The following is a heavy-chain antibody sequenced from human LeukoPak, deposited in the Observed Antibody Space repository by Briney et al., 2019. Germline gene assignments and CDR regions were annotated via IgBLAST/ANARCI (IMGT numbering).Heavy chain of an antibody. V-gene: IGHV3-33*01. CDR2: MWYDGSNK. D-gene: IGHD6-13*01. CDR3: ARESAAGQSFDY. CDR1: GFTFSSYG. Sequence: GGSLRLSCAASGFTFSSYGMRWVRQAPGKGLEWVAVMWYDGSNKYYADSVKGRFTISRDNSENTLYLQMNSLRAEDTAVYYCARESAAGQSFDYWGQGTLVTVSS. J-gene: IGHJ4*02.